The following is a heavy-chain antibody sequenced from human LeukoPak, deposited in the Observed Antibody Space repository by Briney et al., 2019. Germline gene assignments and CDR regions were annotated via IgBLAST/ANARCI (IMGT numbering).Heavy chain of an antibody. CDR2: INHSGST. Sequence: PSGTLSPTCAVYGGSFSGYYWSWLRQPPGKGLEWMGEINHSGSTNYNPSLKSRVTISVDTSKNQFSLKLSSVTAADTAVYYCARGEFRNDYVWGSYRYTLDFDYGGEGTRVTVSS. V-gene: IGHV4-34*01. CDR3: ARGEFRNDYVWGSYRYTLDFDY. D-gene: IGHD3-16*02. CDR1: GGSFSGYY. J-gene: IGHJ4*02.